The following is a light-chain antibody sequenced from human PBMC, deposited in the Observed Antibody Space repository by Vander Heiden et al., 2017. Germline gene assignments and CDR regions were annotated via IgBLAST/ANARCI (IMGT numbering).Light chain of an antibody. CDR3: QQYYSPRWT. CDR1: QSVLYSSNNKNY. J-gene: IGKJ1*01. V-gene: IGKV4-1*01. Sequence: IGMTQSRESLAVSLGVGATINCKSSQSVLYSSNNKNYLPWYQHKPGQPPKLLIYCASTRESGIPDRFHGSGSGTDFPLTISILQAEDVAFYYCQQYYSPRWTFGQGTKVDIK. CDR2: CAS.